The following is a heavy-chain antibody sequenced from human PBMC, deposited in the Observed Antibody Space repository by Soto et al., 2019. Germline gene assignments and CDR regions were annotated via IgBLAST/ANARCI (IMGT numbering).Heavy chain of an antibody. CDR1: GFTFSSYA. Sequence: EVQLLESGGGLVQPGGSLRLSCAASGFTFSSYAMSWVRKAPGKGLEWVSAISASGDTTYYEDSVKGRFTISRESFKRTLYLQMKSLRVDDTAVYHCAKFWGRGITRPQEPWGQGTLVTVSS. V-gene: IGHV3-23*01. CDR3: AKFWGRGITRPQEP. J-gene: IGHJ4*02. CDR2: ISASGDTT. D-gene: IGHD3-16*01.